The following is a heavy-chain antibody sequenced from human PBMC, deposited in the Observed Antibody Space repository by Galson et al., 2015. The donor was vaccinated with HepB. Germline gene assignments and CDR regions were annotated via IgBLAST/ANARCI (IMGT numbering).Heavy chain of an antibody. Sequence: SVKVSCKASGGTFSSYAISWVRQAPGQGLEWMGGIIPIFGTANYAQKFQGRVTITADESTSTAYMELSSLRSEDTAVYYCARGFTASPYYYDSRMNGAFGIWGQGTMVTVSS. CDR2: IIPIFGTA. CDR3: ARGFTASPYYYDSRMNGAFGI. J-gene: IGHJ3*02. V-gene: IGHV1-69*13. CDR1: GGTFSSYA. D-gene: IGHD3-22*01.